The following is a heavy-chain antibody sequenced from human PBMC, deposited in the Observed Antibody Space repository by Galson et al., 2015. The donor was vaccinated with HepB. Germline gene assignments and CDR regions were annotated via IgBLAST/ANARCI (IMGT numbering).Heavy chain of an antibody. CDR2: TWYDGSEK. J-gene: IGHJ5*01. CDR1: GFTFNWFG. D-gene: IGHD5-18*01. Sequence: FLRLSCAASGFTFNWFGMPWVRQAPSKGPEGVAVTWYDGSEKYYANSVKGRFPVSRDNSQNMLYLQRNSLRAEDACLYFCAKGYGLFDSWGQGILVTVSS. CDR3: AKGYGLFDS. V-gene: IGHV3-33*03.